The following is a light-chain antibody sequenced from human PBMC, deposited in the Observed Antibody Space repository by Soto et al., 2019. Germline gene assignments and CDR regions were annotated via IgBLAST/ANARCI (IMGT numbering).Light chain of an antibody. Sequence: DIQMTQSPSTLSASVGDRVTITCRASQSISYWLAWYQQKQGKAPKLLIYKASYLESGVPSRFSGSGYGTEFILTISSLQPDDFATYYCQQYANYPITFGGGTKVEIK. V-gene: IGKV1-5*03. CDR1: QSISYW. CDR2: KAS. J-gene: IGKJ4*01. CDR3: QQYANYPIT.